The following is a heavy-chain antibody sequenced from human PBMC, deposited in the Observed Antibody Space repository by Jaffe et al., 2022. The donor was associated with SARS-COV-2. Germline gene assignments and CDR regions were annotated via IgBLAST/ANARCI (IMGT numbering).Heavy chain of an antibody. Sequence: QVQLVESGGGVVQPGRSLRLSCAASGFTFSSYGMHWVRQAPGKGLEWVAVISYDGSNKYYADSVKGRFTISRDNSKNTLYLQMNSLRAEDTAVYYCAKDFLEVGRQYTPTYYYYYYGMDVWGQGTTVTVSS. CDR2: ISYDGSNK. V-gene: IGHV3-30*18. CDR1: GFTFSSYG. J-gene: IGHJ6*02. CDR3: AKDFLEVGRQYTPTYYYYYYGMDV. D-gene: IGHD3-3*01.